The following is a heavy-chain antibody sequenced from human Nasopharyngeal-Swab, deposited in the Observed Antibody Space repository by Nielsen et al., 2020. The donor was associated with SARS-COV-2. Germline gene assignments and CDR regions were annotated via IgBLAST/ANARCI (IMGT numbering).Heavy chain of an antibody. CDR3: ARSWGSYGLTFDY. V-gene: IGHV3-33*01. CDR2: IWYDGSNK. CDR1: GFTFSSYG. J-gene: IGHJ4*02. Sequence: GESLKISCAASGFTFSSYGMHWVRQAPGKGLEWVAVIWYDGSNKYYADSVKGRFTISRDNSKNTLYPQMNSLRAEDTAVYYCARSWGSYGLTFDYWGQGTLVTVSS. D-gene: IGHD5-18*01.